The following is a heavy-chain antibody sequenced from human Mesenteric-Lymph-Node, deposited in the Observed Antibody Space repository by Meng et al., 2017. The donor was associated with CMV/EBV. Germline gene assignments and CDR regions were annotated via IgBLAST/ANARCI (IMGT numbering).Heavy chain of an antibody. CDR2: INHSGST. CDR3: ARHQRWLKSEGGFNY. CDR1: GGSFSGYY. J-gene: IGHJ4*02. D-gene: IGHD4-23*01. V-gene: IGHV4-34*01. Sequence: QVQLQEWGAGLLTASETLALACAVYGGSFSGYYWSWIPQPPGKGLESIGEINHSGSTNYNPALKSRVTISVDTSKNQFSLKLSSVTAADTAVYYCARHQRWLKSEGGFNYWGQGTLVTVSS.